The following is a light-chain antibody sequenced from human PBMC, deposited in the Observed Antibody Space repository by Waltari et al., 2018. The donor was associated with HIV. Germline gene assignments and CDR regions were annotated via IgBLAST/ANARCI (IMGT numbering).Light chain of an antibody. CDR1: NIGGKS. CDR2: DDR. J-gene: IGLJ3*02. CDR3: HVWDSRSDVV. Sequence: YVLTQPPSVSVAPGMTATITCGGDNIGGKSVHWYQLKPGQAPVVVIYDDRVRPSGFPERFSGSNSGNTATLTISGVVAGDEADYSCHVWDSRSDVVFGGGTKLTVL. V-gene: IGLV3-21*04.